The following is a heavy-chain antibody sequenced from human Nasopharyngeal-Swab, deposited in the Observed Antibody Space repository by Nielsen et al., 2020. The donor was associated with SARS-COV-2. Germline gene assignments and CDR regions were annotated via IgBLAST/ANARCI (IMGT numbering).Heavy chain of an antibody. J-gene: IGHJ5*02. CDR3: ARDNGYCSGDACYLGGWLDP. Sequence: GESLKISCSATGFTFSIHAMHWVRQAPGKGLEYVSTINDYEDRLYYADSVKGRFTISRDNSKNTLYLQMNSLRAEDTAVYYCARDNGYCSGDACYLGGWLDPWGQGTLVTVSS. CDR1: GFTFSIHA. CDR2: INDYEDRL. V-gene: IGHV3-64*04. D-gene: IGHD2-15*01.